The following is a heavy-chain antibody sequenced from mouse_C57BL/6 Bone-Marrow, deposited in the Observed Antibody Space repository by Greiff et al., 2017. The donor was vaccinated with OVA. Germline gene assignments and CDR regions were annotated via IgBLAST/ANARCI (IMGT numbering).Heavy chain of an antibody. V-gene: IGHV1-81*01. D-gene: IGHD1-1*01. CDR3: ARWAYYGSSLWYAMDY. CDR1: GYTFTSYG. J-gene: IGHJ4*01. Sequence: QVQLQQSGAELARPGASVKLSCKASGYTFTSYGISWVKQRTGQGLEWIGEIYPRSGNTYYNEKFKGKATLTADKSSSTAYMELRSLTSEDSAVYFCARWAYYGSSLWYAMDYWGQGTSVTVSS. CDR2: IYPRSGNT.